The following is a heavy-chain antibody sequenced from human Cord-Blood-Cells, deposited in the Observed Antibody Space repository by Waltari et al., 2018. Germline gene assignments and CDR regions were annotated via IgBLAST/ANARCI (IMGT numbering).Heavy chain of an antibody. J-gene: IGHJ4*02. CDR3: ARGSPFIVVVPAAGFDY. V-gene: IGHV4-34*01. D-gene: IGHD2-2*01. CDR1: GGSFSGYY. CDR2: SNHMGST. Sequence: QVQLQQWGAGLLKPSETLSLTCAVYGGSFSGYYWSWIRQPPGKGLEWIGESNHMGSTNYNPSLKSRVTISVDTSKNQFSLKLSSVTAADTAVYYCARGSPFIVVVPAAGFDYWGQGTLVTVSS.